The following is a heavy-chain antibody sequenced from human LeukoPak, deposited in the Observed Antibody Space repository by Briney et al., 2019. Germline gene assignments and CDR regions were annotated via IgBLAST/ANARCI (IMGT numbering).Heavy chain of an antibody. J-gene: IGHJ6*03. Sequence: SETLSLTCTVSGGSISSYYWSWIRQPAGKGLEWIGRIYTSGSTNYNPSLKSRVTMSVDTSKNQFSLKLSSVTAADTAVYYCARGSSSSWSTLYYYYYYMDVWGKGTTVTISS. CDR3: ARGSSSSWSTLYYYYYYMDV. V-gene: IGHV4-4*07. CDR2: IYTSGST. CDR1: GGSISSYY. D-gene: IGHD6-13*01.